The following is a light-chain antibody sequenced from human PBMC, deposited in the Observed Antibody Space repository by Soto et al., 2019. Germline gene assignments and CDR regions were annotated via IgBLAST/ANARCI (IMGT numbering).Light chain of an antibody. CDR2: YDD. CDR3: AAWDDSLNGVV. J-gene: IGLJ2*01. Sequence: QPVLTQPPSVSEAPRQRVTISCSGSSSNIGNHAVNWYQQLPGKAPKLLIYYDDLLPSGVSDRFSGSKSGTSASLAISGLQSEDEADYYCAAWDDSLNGVVFGGGTQLTVL. V-gene: IGLV1-36*01. CDR1: SSNIGNHA.